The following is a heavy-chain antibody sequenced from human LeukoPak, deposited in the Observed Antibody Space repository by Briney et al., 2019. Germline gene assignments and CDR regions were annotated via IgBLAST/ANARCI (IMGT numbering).Heavy chain of an antibody. CDR2: ISGSVSST. V-gene: IGHV3-23*01. Sequence: GGFLRLSCAVSGFTFSNYAMNWVRQAPGKGLEWVSGISGSVSSTYYTDSVKGRFTISRDNSKNTLYLQMNSLRAEDTAVYYCAKAANSSAPLYDWGQGTLVTVSS. CDR3: AKAANSSAPLYD. J-gene: IGHJ4*02. D-gene: IGHD2-15*01. CDR1: GFTFSNYA.